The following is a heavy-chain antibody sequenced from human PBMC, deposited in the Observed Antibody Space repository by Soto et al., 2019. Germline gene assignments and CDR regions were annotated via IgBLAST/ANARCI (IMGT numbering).Heavy chain of an antibody. D-gene: IGHD2-21*01. CDR2: ISSDGKNT. J-gene: IGHJ6*02. V-gene: IGHV3-30*01. CDR3: ARVHCTTELCSGLYFYYSLGV. CDR1: GFTFSDYA. Sequence: QVQLVESGGGVVQPGRSLRLSCAASGFTFSDYAMHWVRQPPGKGLEWVAIISSDGKNTYYGDSVKGRFTISRDDSTSTRALQMNGLRPEDTAVYFCARVHCTTELCSGLYFYYSLGVWCQVTTVTVSS.